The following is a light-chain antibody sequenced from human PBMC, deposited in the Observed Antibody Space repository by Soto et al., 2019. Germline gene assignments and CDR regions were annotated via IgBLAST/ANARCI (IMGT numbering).Light chain of an antibody. CDR1: QSVRSN. CDR3: QHRTKWPLT. J-gene: IGKJ4*01. V-gene: IGKV3-15*01. CDR2: DAS. Sequence: EIVMTQSPVTLSVSPGERATLSCRASQSVRSNLAWYQQKPGQAPRLLMYDASTRATGIPARFSGSGSGTEFTLTISSLQSEDFAVYYCQHRTKWPLTFGGGTKVDI.